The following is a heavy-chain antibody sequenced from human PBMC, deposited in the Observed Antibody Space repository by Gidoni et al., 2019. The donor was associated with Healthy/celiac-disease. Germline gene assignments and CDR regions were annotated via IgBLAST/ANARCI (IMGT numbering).Heavy chain of an antibody. D-gene: IGHD3-10*01. CDR1: GYTFTSYA. CDR3: ARGQVTMVQGVIDY. CDR2: INAGNGNT. V-gene: IGHV1-3*01. Sequence: QVQLVQSGAEVKKPGASVKVSCKASGYTFTSYAMHWVRQAPGQRLEWMGWINAGNGNTKYSQKFQGRVTITRDTSASTAYMELSSLRSEDTAVYYCARGQVTMVQGVIDYWGQGTLVTVSS. J-gene: IGHJ4*02.